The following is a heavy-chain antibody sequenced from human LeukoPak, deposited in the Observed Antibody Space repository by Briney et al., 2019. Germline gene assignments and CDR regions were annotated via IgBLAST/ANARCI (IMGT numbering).Heavy chain of an antibody. CDR1: GGSISSSSYY. V-gene: IGHV4-39*01. Sequence: SETLSLTCTVSGGSISSSSYYWGWIRQPPGKGLEWIGSIYYSGSTYYNPSLKSRVTISVDTSKNQFSLKLSSVTAADTAVYYCAGQQWLLLPTNWFDPWGQGTLVTVSS. CDR2: IYYSGST. D-gene: IGHD3-22*01. J-gene: IGHJ5*02. CDR3: AGQQWLLLPTNWFDP.